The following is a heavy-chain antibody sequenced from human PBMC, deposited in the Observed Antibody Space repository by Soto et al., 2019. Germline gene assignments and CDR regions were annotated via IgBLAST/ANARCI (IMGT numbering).Heavy chain of an antibody. CDR3: ASSHAKYCSSTSCYQH. D-gene: IGHD2-2*01. J-gene: IGHJ4*02. CDR2: IIPILGIA. V-gene: IGHV1-69*02. CDR1: GGTFSSYT. Sequence: QVQLVQSGAEVKKPGSSVKVSCKASGGTFSSYTISWVRQAPGQGLEWMGRIIPILGIANYAQKFQGRVTITEDKSTSTAYMELSSLRSEDTAVYYCASSHAKYCSSTSCYQHWGQGTLVTVSS.